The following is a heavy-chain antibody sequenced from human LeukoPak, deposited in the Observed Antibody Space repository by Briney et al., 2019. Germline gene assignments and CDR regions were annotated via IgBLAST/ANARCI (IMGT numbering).Heavy chain of an antibody. CDR3: AKDRGRYYDSNGHYWGYYFDS. J-gene: IGHJ4*02. CDR2: ISVIGGST. D-gene: IGHD3-22*01. V-gene: IGHV3-23*01. CDR1: GFTVSNYA. Sequence: PGPSPRLSCAASGFTVSNYAMSWVRQAPGKWLEWVSAISVIGGSTYYADSVKGRFTISRDNSKNTLYLQMSSLRVEDTAVYYCAKDRGRYYDSNGHYWGYYFDSWGQEILVTVST.